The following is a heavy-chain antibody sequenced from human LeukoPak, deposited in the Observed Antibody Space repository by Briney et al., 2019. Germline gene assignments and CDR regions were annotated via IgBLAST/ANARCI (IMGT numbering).Heavy chain of an antibody. Sequence: GGSLRLSCAVSGFSVSSSSMNWVRQAPGKGLEWVSYISSSSSTIYYADSVKGRFTISRDNAKNSLYLQMNSLRDEDTAVYYCARDLGLGSDFWSGYYTVPFDYWGQGTLVTVSS. J-gene: IGHJ4*02. D-gene: IGHD3-3*01. CDR3: ARDLGLGSDFWSGYYTVPFDY. CDR2: ISSSSSTI. V-gene: IGHV3-48*02. CDR1: GFSVSSSS.